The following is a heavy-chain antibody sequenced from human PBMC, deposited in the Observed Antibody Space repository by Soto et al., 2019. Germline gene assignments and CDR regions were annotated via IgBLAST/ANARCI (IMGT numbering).Heavy chain of an antibody. CDR3: ARVRQDYGDYDY. J-gene: IGHJ4*02. Sequence: EVQLVESGGDLVQPGGSLRLSCAASGFTFSMHAIHWVRQAPGKGRDFVSGLSGNGRSTYYANSVKGRFTISRDNSKNTLYLQMGSLRAEDTAVYYCARVRQDYGDYDYWGQGTLVTVSS. CDR1: GFTFSMHA. V-gene: IGHV3-64*01. D-gene: IGHD4-17*01. CDR2: LSGNGRST.